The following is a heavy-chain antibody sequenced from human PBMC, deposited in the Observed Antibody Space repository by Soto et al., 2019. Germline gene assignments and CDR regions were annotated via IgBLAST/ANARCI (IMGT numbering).Heavy chain of an antibody. CDR1: GFSLTSRPMG. Sequence: QITLKESAPTRVKPTQTLTLTCTFSGFSLTSRPMGVGWIRQPPGKALEWLAFIYWDDDKRYSPSLRSRLSITTDTYGNQVVLTMTNMDPVDTATYYCAHRLSGYNWNGGYFDYWGQGALVTVSS. CDR3: AHRLSGYNWNGGYFDY. V-gene: IGHV2-5*02. D-gene: IGHD1-1*01. J-gene: IGHJ4*02. CDR2: IYWDDDK.